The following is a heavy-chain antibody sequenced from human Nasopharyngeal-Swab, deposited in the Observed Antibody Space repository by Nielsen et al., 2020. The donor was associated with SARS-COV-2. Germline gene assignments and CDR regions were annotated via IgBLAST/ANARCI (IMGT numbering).Heavy chain of an antibody. V-gene: IGHV4-59*08. Sequence: WIRQPSGKGLEWIGYIYFSGSTHYNPSLKTRVTMSVDMSGNHFSLKLSSVTAADTAVYFCTRHIRNYQEGSDAFDLWGQGTMVTVSS. CDR3: TRHIRNYQEGSDAFDL. J-gene: IGHJ3*01. CDR2: IYFSGST. D-gene: IGHD1-7*01.